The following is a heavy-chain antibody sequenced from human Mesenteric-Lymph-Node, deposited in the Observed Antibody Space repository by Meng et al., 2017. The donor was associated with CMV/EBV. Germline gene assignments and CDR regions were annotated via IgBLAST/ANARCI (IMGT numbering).Heavy chain of an antibody. V-gene: IGHV4-34*01. CDR3: ARHQRWLKSEGGFNY. D-gene: IGHD4-23*01. CDR2: INHSGST. J-gene: IGHJ4*02. CDR1: GGSFSGYY. Sequence: QVQLQQCGAGLLKPSETLSLTCAVYGGSFSGYYWSWIRQHPGKGLEWIGEINHSGSTNYNPSLKSRVTISVDTSKNQFSLKLSSVPGADTAVYYCARHQRWLKSEGGFNYWGQGTLVTVSS.